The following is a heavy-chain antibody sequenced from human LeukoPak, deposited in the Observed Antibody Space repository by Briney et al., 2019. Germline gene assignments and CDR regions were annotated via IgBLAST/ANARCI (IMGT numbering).Heavy chain of an antibody. V-gene: IGHV1-46*01. CDR3: AANRRPYYDSSGYYYVVPDP. CDR1: GYTFTNYY. J-gene: IGHJ5*02. Sequence: ASVKVSCKASGYTFTNYYIHWVRQAPGHRLEWMGLINPGGDNTDYAQNFQGRVTMTRDTSTSTVYMGLSSLRSEDTAVYYCAANRRPYYDSSGYYYVVPDPWGQGTLVTVSS. CDR2: INPGGDNT. D-gene: IGHD3-22*01.